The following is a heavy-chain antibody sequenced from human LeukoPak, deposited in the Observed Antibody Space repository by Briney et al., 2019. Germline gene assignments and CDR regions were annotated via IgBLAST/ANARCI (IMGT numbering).Heavy chain of an antibody. V-gene: IGHV3-23*01. Sequence: GGSLRLSCAASGFTFSSYWMTWVRQAPGKGLEWVSAISGSGGSTYYADSVKGRFTISRDNSKNTLYLQMNSLRAEDTAVYYCAKDLSGYYYGDDYWGQGTLVTVSS. D-gene: IGHD3-22*01. CDR1: GFTFSSYW. J-gene: IGHJ4*02. CDR2: ISGSGGST. CDR3: AKDLSGYYYGDDY.